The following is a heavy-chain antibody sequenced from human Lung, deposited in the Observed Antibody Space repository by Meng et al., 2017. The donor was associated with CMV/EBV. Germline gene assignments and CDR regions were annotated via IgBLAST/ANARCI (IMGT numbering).Heavy chain of an antibody. CDR2: IYRSGST. V-gene: IGHV4-4*02. Sequence: VSGVSISTDNWWSWVRQPPGKGLEWIGEIYRSGSTNYSPSLKSRVTISIDRSKNQFSLRLTSVTAADTAVYYCAKEWLDATTGQFDYWGQGTLVTISS. J-gene: IGHJ4*02. CDR1: GVSISTDNW. CDR3: AKEWLDATTGQFDY. D-gene: IGHD1-26*01.